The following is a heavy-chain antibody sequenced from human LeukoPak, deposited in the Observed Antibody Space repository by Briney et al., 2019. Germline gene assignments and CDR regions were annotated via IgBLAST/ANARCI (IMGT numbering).Heavy chain of an antibody. Sequence: SETLSLTCTVSGGSIRNFYWSWIRQTPGKGLEWIGYIYYSGSSNYNPSLKSRVTISVDMSKNQFSLKLTSVTAADTAVYYCARLMNIAAADFWGQGTLVTVSS. CDR1: GGSIRNFY. J-gene: IGHJ4*02. D-gene: IGHD6-13*01. CDR2: IYYSGSS. V-gene: IGHV4-59*08. CDR3: ARLMNIAAADF.